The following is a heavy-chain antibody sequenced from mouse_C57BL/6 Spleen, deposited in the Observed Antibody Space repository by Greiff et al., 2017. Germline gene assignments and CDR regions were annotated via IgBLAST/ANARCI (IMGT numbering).Heavy chain of an antibody. CDR2: ISSGSSTI. D-gene: IGHD2-4*01. CDR3: ARYYDYDDWFAY. Sequence: EVKLVASGGGLVKPGGSLKLSCAASGFTFSDYGMHWVRQAPEKGLEWVAYISSGSSTIYSADTVKGRFTISRDNAKNTLFLQMTSLRSEDTAMYYCARYYDYDDWFAYWGQGTLVTVSA. CDR1: GFTFSDYG. J-gene: IGHJ3*01. V-gene: IGHV5-17*01.